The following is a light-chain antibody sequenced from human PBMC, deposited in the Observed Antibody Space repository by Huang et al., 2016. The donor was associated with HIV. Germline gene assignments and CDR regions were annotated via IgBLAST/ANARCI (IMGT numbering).Light chain of an antibody. CDR2: GAA. CDR1: QSVSSSV. CDR3: QQYGSSPRT. Sequence: EFVLTQSPGTLSLSPGERATLSCRTSQSVSSSVLAWYQQKPGQAPRRLFYGAASRAAGIPDRFSGSGCETDFTLTIIRLEPEDFAVYYCQQYGSSPRTFGQGTKVEIK. J-gene: IGKJ1*01. V-gene: IGKV3-20*01.